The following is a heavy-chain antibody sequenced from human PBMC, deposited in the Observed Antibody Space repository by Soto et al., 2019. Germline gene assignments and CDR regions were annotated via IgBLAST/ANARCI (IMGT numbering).Heavy chain of an antibody. V-gene: IGHV3-23*01. CDR2: ISGSGGST. J-gene: IGHJ4*02. CDR1: GFTFSSYA. D-gene: IGHD1-7*01. Sequence: GESLKISCAASGFTFSSYAMSWVRQAPGKGLEWVSAISGSGGSTYYADSVKGRFTISRDNSKNTLYLQMNSLRAEDTAVYYCAKDRANWNYVLDYWGQGTLVTVSS. CDR3: AKDRANWNYVLDY.